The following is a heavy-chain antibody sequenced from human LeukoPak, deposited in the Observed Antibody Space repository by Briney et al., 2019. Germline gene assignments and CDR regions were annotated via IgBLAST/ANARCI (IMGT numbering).Heavy chain of an antibody. Sequence: GGSLRLSCAASGFTFSTHNMNWVRQAPGKGLEWVSSITSGSTYVFHADSVKGRFTISRDNAKNSLSLQMSSVRADDTAVYYCATYSGTYRDYWGQGTLVTVSS. CDR2: ITSGSTYV. J-gene: IGHJ4*02. V-gene: IGHV3-21*01. CDR3: ATYSGTYRDY. D-gene: IGHD1-26*01. CDR1: GFTFSTHN.